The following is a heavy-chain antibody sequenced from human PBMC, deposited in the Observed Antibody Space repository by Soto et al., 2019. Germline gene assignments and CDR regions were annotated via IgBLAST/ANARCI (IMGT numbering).Heavy chain of an antibody. Sequence: SEALSLTCAVYGGSFRGYYWSWIRQPPGKGLEWIGEINHSGSTNYNPSLKSRVTISVDTSKNQFSLKLNSVTAADTAVYYCARFSGSYYYAMDVWGQGSTVTVSS. J-gene: IGHJ6*02. D-gene: IGHD6-19*01. CDR1: GGSFRGYY. CDR2: INHSGST. V-gene: IGHV4-34*01. CDR3: ARFSGSYYYAMDV.